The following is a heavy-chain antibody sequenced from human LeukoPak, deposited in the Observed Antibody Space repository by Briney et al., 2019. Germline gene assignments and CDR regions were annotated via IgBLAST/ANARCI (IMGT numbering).Heavy chain of an antibody. V-gene: IGHV1-2*04. CDR3: ARALPAARRFHPRYFDY. D-gene: IGHD2-2*01. CDR2: INPNSGGT. Sequence: GASVKVSCKASGYTFTGYYMHWVRQAPGQGLEWMGWINPNSGGTNYAQKFQGWVTMTRDTSISTAYMELSRLRSDDTAVYYCARALPAARRFHPRYFDYWGQGTLVTVSS. CDR1: GYTFTGYY. J-gene: IGHJ4*02.